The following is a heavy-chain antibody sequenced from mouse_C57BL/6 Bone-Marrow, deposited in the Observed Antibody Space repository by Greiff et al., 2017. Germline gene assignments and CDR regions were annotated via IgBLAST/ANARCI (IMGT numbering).Heavy chain of an antibody. CDR1: GFTFSSYA. CDR2: ISSGGDYI. D-gene: IGHD1-1*01. V-gene: IGHV5-9-1*02. J-gene: IGHJ1*03. CDR3: TRDPFSYGISYRWYFDV. Sequence: EVKLVESGEGLVKPGGSLKLSCAASGFTFSSYAMSWVRQTPEKRLEWVAYISSGGDYIYYADTVKGRFTISRDNARNTLYLQMSSLKSEDTAMYYCTRDPFSYGISYRWYFDVWGTGTTVTVSS.